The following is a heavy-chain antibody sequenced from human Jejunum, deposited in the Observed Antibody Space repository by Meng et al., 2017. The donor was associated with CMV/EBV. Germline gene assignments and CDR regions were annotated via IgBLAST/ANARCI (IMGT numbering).Heavy chain of an antibody. V-gene: IGHV1-2*02. CDR2: IDPKRGGT. Sequence: SGYTFTNYIHWVRQAPGQGPEWMGWIDPKRGGTSYAQKFQGRVTRTRDTSITTAYMELSSLRSDDTAVYYCARDPGIPGTYWYFDFWGRGSLVTVSS. CDR1: GYTFTNY. J-gene: IGHJ2*01. D-gene: IGHD1-7*01. CDR3: ARDPGIPGTYWYFDF.